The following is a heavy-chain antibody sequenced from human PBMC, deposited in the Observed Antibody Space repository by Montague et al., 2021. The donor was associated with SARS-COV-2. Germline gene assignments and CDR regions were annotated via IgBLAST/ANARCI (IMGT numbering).Heavy chain of an antibody. CDR1: GFTISNNW. CDR2: INKDGTEK. V-gene: IGHV3-7*01. J-gene: IGHJ5*02. Sequence: SLRLSCAASGFTISNNWMSWVRQAPGKGLEWVANINKDGTEKYYVDSVKGRFTISRDNIKNSLYLQMNSPRAEDTAVYYCARDSSWGQGTLVTVSS. CDR3: ARDSS.